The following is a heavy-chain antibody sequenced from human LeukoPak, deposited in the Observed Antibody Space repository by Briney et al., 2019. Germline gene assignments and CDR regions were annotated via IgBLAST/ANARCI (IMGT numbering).Heavy chain of an antibody. CDR3: ARPLLGRVAFDI. CDR2: IYYSGST. CDR1: GGSISSSSYY. D-gene: IGHD7-27*01. Sequence: SETLSLTCTVSGGSISSSSYYWGWIRQPPGKGLEWIGSIYYSGSTYYNPSLKSRVTISVDTSKNQFSLKLSSVTAADTAVYYCARPLLGRVAFDIWGQGTMVTVSS. V-gene: IGHV4-39*01. J-gene: IGHJ3*02.